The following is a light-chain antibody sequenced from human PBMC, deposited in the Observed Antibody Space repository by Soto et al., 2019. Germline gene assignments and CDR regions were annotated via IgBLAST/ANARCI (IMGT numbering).Light chain of an antibody. CDR3: SSYTSTNTGV. CDR2: EVT. CDR1: SSDVGGYNY. J-gene: IGLJ3*02. Sequence: QSALTQPASVSGSPGQSITISCTGTSSDVGGYNYVSWYQQHPDKAPKLMIYEVTNRPSGVSNRFSGSKSANTASLTISGLQAEDEADYYCSSYTSTNTGVFGGGTKLTVL. V-gene: IGLV2-14*01.